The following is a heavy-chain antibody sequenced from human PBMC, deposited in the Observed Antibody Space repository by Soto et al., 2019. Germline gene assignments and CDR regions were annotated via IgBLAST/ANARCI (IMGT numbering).Heavy chain of an antibody. CDR2: IYYSGST. Sequence: PSETLSLTCTVSGGSISTSSWYWGWIRQPPGKGLEWTGNIYYSGSTYYNPSLKSRVIISVDTSNNQFSLKLTSVTAADTAEYYCARFRSTIDAFDIWGQGTMVT. D-gene: IGHD1-1*01. J-gene: IGHJ3*02. CDR3: ARFRSTIDAFDI. CDR1: GGSISTSSWY. V-gene: IGHV4-39*01.